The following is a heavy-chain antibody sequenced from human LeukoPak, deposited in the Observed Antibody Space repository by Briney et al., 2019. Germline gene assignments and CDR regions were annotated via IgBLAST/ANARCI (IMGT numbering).Heavy chain of an antibody. CDR3: TRHSSVIMGYFQK. V-gene: IGHV4-34*01. CDR1: GGSFSGYY. D-gene: IGHD2-21*01. CDR2: INHSGST. J-gene: IGHJ1*01. Sequence: PSETLSLTCAVYGGSFSGYYWSWIRQPPGKGLEWIGEINHSGSTNYNPSLKSRVTISLDTSKNQFSLKLNSVTAADTAVYYCTRHSSVIMGYFQKWGQGTLVTVS.